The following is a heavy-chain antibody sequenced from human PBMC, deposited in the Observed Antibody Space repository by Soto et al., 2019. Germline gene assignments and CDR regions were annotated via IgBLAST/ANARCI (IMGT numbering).Heavy chain of an antibody. CDR1: GGTFSSYA. CDR2: IIPIFGTA. Sequence: QVQLVQSGAEVKKPGSSVKVSCKASGGTFSSYAISWVRQAPGQGLEWMGGIIPIFGTANYAQKFQGRVTITADESTSTAYRELSSLRSEDTAVYYCARDLRPYCSGGSCYVGRYYYYGMDVWGQGTTVTVSS. CDR3: ARDLRPYCSGGSCYVGRYYYYGMDV. V-gene: IGHV1-69*01. J-gene: IGHJ6*02. D-gene: IGHD2-15*01.